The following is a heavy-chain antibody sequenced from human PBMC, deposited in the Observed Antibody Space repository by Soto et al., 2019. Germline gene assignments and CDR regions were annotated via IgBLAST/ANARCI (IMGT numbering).Heavy chain of an antibody. CDR2: ISYDGSNK. J-gene: IGHJ6*02. CDR1: GFTFSSYA. V-gene: IGHV3-30-3*01. D-gene: IGHD3-10*01. Sequence: GGSLRLSCAASGFTFSSYAMHWVRQAPGKGLEWVAVISYDGSNKYYADSVKGRFTISRDNSKNTLYLQMNSLRAEDTAVYYCARDEGGFGVKLVGYYYYYGMDVWGQGTTVTVSS. CDR3: ARDEGGFGVKLVGYYYYYGMDV.